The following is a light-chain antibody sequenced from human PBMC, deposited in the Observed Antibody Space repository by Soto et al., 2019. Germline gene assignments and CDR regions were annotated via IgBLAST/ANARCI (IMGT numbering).Light chain of an antibody. CDR2: SNN. V-gene: IGLV1-44*01. CDR1: SSNIGTYT. J-gene: IGLJ2*01. CDR3: AACDDSLNGYVS. Sequence: QSVLTQPPSASGTPGQRVIISCSGSSSNIGTYTVNWYQQLPGTAPKLLIYSNNQRPSGVPDRFSGSKSGTSASLAISGLQSVDEADYYCAACDDSLNGYVSFGGGPKVTVL.